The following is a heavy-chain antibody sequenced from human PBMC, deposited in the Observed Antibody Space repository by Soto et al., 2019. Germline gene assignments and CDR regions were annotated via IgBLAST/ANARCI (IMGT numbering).Heavy chain of an antibody. J-gene: IGHJ6*02. D-gene: IGHD3-9*01. CDR2: IIPIFGTA. Sequence: QVQLVQSGAEVKKPGSSVKVSCKASGGTFSSYAISWVRQAPGQGLEWMGGIIPIFGTANYAQKFEGRVTITAHKATSTAYMELSSLRSEDRAVYYCAKVGSRYYYYYGMDVRGQGTTVTVSS. V-gene: IGHV1-69*06. CDR3: AKVGSRYYYYYGMDV. CDR1: GGTFSSYA.